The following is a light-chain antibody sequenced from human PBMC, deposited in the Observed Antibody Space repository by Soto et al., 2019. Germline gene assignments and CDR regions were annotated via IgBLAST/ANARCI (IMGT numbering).Light chain of an antibody. CDR2: GAS. CDR3: QQYNNWPRT. Sequence: EIVMTQSPATLSVSPGERATLSCRASQSVSSNVAWYQQRPGQAPRLLIYGASTRATDIPDRFTGSGSGTEFTLTISRLQSEDFAVYHCQQYNNWPRTFGQGTKVEIK. CDR1: QSVSSN. J-gene: IGKJ1*01. V-gene: IGKV3-15*01.